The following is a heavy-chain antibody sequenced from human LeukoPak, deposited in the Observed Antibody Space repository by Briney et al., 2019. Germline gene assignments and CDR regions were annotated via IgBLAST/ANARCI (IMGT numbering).Heavy chain of an antibody. D-gene: IGHD3-3*01. CDR3: ARDARRFLEWPHAFDI. J-gene: IGHJ3*02. V-gene: IGHV3-7*01. Sequence: PGGSLRLSCAASGFTFSSYWMSWVRQAPGKGLEWVANIKQDGSEKYYADSVKGRFTISRDNAKNSLYLQMNSLRAEDTAVYYCARDARRFLEWPHAFDIWGQGTMVTVSS. CDR2: IKQDGSEK. CDR1: GFTFSSYW.